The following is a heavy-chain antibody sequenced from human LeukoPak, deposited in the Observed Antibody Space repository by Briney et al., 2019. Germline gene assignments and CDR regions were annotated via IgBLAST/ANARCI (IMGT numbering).Heavy chain of an antibody. CDR1: GGSISSGSYY. D-gene: IGHD7-27*01. Sequence: SETLSLTCTVSGGSISSGSYYWSWIRQPAGKGLEWIGRIYTSGSTNYNPSLKSRATISVDTSKNQFSLKLSSVTAADTAVYYCARALWGYYMDVWGKGTTVTISS. J-gene: IGHJ6*03. CDR3: ARALWGYYMDV. CDR2: IYTSGST. V-gene: IGHV4-61*02.